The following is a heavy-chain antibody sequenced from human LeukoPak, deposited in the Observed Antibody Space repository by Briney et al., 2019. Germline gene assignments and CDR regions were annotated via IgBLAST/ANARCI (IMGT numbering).Heavy chain of an antibody. V-gene: IGHV1-69*01. J-gene: IGHJ4*02. D-gene: IGHD2-2*01. Sequence: GSSVKVSCKASGGIFSSYAISWVRRAPGQGLEWMGGIIPNFGTENYAQKFQGRVTITADESTSTAYMELRSLRFEDTAVYYCASSCSSTSCYSSFDYWGQGTLVTVSS. CDR3: ASSCSSTSCYSSFDY. CDR2: IIPNFGTE. CDR1: GGIFSSYA.